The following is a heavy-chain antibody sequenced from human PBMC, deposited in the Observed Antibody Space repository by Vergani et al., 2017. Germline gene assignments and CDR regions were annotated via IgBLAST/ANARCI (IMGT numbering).Heavy chain of an antibody. CDR1: GFKFSQFG. J-gene: IGHJ6*03. CDR2: ISYDGSKT. Sequence: QVQLVENGGGVVETGTSLRLSCEASGFKFSQFGMHWVRQGPGKGLEWVAFISYDGSKTQYADSEKGRVTISRDNSKNTVGLEMSSLRVDDTATYYCARDVWDCSGISCFLRAGEFYYMDVWGQGTTVTVSS. D-gene: IGHD3-16*01. V-gene: IGHV3-33*05. CDR3: ARDVWDCSGISCFLRAGEFYYMDV.